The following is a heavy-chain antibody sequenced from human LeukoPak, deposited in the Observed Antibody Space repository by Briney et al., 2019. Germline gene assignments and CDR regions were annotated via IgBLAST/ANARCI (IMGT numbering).Heavy chain of an antibody. CDR1: GFTFSSYA. CDR2: ISGSGGST. V-gene: IGHV3-23*01. CDR3: AKGQAFWSGYYFDY. J-gene: IGHJ4*02. Sequence: GGSLGLSCAASGFTFSSYAMSWVRQAPGKGLEWVSAISGSGGSTYYADSVKGRFTISRDNSKNTLYLQMNSLRAEDTAVYYCAKGQAFWSGYYFDYWGQGTLVTVSS. D-gene: IGHD3-3*01.